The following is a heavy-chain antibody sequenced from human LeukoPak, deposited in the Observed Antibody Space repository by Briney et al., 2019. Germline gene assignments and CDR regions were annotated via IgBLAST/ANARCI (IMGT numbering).Heavy chain of an antibody. CDR1: GGSISSSSYY. CDR2: IYYSGST. V-gene: IGHV4-39*01. CDR3: ARASGELPQVDY. J-gene: IGHJ4*02. D-gene: IGHD1-26*01. Sequence: KPSETLSLTCTVSGGSISSSSYYWGWIRQPPGKGLEWIGSIYYSGSTYYNPSLKSRVTISVDTSKNQFSLKLSSVTAADTAVYYCARASGELPQVDYWGQGTLVTVSS.